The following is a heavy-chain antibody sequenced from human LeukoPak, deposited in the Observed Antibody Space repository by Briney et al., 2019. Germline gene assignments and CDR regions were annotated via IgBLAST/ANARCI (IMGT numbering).Heavy chain of an antibody. J-gene: IGHJ4*02. CDR1: GYTFTSYY. CDR3: ARADSRDY. Sequence: ASVKVSCKASGYTFTSYYMHWVRQAPGQGLEWMGRINPSSGVTNYAQKFQGRATMTRDTSISTAYMELSSLISDDSALYYCARADSRDYWGQGTLVTVSS. V-gene: IGHV1-2*06. CDR2: INPSSGVT.